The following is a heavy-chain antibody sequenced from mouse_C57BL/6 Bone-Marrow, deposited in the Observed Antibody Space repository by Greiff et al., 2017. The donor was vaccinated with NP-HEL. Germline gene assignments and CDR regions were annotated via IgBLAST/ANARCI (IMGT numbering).Heavy chain of an antibody. J-gene: IGHJ1*03. CDR2: IDPSDSYT. CDR1: GYTFTSYW. CDR3: VTTVVSTDWYFDV. V-gene: IGHV1-50*01. Sequence: QVQLQQPGAELVKPGASVKLSCKASGYTFTSYWMQWVKQRPGQGLEWSGDIDPSDSYTNSNQKFKGKATLAVDPSSSSAYMQLSSLTSEDTAVYYCVTTVVSTDWYFDVWGTGTTVTVSS. D-gene: IGHD1-1*01.